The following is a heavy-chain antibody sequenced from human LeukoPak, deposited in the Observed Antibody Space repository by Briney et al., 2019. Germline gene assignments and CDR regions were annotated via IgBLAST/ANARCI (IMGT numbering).Heavy chain of an antibody. CDR3: ARDDAMGATIDY. CDR2: INSSGSTI. V-gene: IGHV3-48*03. Sequence: PGGSLRLSCAASGFTFSSYEMNWVRQARGKGLEWVSYINSSGSTIYYADSVKGRFTISRDNAKNSLYLQMNSLRAEDTAVYYCARDDAMGATIDYWGQGTLVTVSS. D-gene: IGHD1-26*01. J-gene: IGHJ4*02. CDR1: GFTFSSYE.